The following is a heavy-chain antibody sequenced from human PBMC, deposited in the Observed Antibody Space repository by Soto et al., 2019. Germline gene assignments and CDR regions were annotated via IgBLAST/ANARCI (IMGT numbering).Heavy chain of an antibody. CDR2: INPNSGGT. D-gene: IGHD2-2*01. J-gene: IGHJ4*02. Sequence: ASVKVSCKASGYTFTGYYMHWVRQAPGQGLEWMGWINPNSGGTNYAQKFQGWVTMTRDTSISTAYMELSRLRSDDTAVYYCARGDVVVPAASSRGPPHKYYFDYWGQGTLVTVSS. V-gene: IGHV1-2*04. CDR3: ARGDVVVPAASSRGPPHKYYFDY. CDR1: GYTFTGYY.